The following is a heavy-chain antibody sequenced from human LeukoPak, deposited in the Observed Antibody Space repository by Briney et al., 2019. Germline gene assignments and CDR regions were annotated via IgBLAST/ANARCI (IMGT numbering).Heavy chain of an antibody. J-gene: IGHJ5*02. CDR1: GISFNVYE. V-gene: IGHV3-30-3*01. Sequence: PGGSLRLSCAASGISFNVYEMYWVRQSPGKGLEWVALISSDGSRKNYAESVKGRFTLSRDNSKNTMDLQMNNLRVEDTAVYYCARERRGYSYGTLDPWGQGTLVTVSS. CDR3: ARERRGYSYGTLDP. CDR2: ISSDGSRK. D-gene: IGHD5-12*01.